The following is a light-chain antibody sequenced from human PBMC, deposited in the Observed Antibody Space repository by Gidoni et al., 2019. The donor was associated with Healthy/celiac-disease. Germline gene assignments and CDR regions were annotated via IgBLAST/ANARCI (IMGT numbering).Light chain of an antibody. CDR2: DVS. J-gene: IGLJ2*01. CDR3: SSYTSSSTLV. Sequence: QSALTQPASVSGSPGPSITISCTGTSSDVGGYNYVSWYQQHPGKAPKLMIYDVSNRPSGVSNRFSGSKCGNTASLTISGLQAEDEADYYCSSYTSSSTLVFGGGTKLTVL. CDR1: SSDVGGYNY. V-gene: IGLV2-14*01.